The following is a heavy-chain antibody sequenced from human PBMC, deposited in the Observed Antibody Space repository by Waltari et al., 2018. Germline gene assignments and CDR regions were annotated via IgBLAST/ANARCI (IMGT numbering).Heavy chain of an antibody. CDR1: GGSISSYY. Sequence: QVQLQESGPGLVKPSETLSLTCTVSGGSISSYYWSWIRQPAGKGLEWIGRIYTSGSTNYNPSLKRRVTLSVDTSKNQFSLKLSSVTAADTAVYYCARVYSSPPHYYYYYMDVWGKGTTVTISS. CDR3: ARVYSSPPHYYYYYMDV. CDR2: IYTSGST. J-gene: IGHJ6*03. V-gene: IGHV4-4*07. D-gene: IGHD6-13*01.